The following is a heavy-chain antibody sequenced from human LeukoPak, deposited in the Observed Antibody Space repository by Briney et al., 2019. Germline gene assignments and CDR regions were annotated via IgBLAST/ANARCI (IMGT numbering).Heavy chain of an antibody. J-gene: IGHJ4*02. CDR3: AQSQRSFDY. V-gene: IGHV4-30-2*01. CDR1: GGSISSGGYY. CDR2: IYHSGST. Sequence: SETLSLTCTVSGGSISSGGYYWSWIRQPPGKGLEWIGYIYHSGSTYYNPSLKSRVTISVDRSKNQFSLKLSSVTAADTAVYYCAQSQRSFDYWGQGTLVTVSS.